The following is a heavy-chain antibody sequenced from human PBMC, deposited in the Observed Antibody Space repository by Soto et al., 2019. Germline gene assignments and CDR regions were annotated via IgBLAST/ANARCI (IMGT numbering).Heavy chain of an antibody. J-gene: IGHJ6*02. Sequence: QVQLQQWGAGLLKPSETLSLTCAVYGGSFSGYYWSWIRQPPGKGLEWIGEINHSGSTNYNPSLKSRVTISVGTSRNQFSLKLSCVTAADTAVYYCARVTGRYYYGMDVWGQGTTVTVSS. CDR2: INHSGST. CDR1: GGSFSGYY. CDR3: ARVTGRYYYGMDV. V-gene: IGHV4-34*01.